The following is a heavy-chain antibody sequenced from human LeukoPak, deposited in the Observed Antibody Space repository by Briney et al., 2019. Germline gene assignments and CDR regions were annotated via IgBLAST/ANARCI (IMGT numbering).Heavy chain of an antibody. V-gene: IGHV4-59*01. CDR2: IYYSGST. D-gene: IGHD4-23*01. CDR3: ARATTVVTPFDY. J-gene: IGHJ4*02. CDR1: GGSISSYY. Sequence: SETLSLTCTVSGGSISSYYWSWIRQPPGKGLEWIGYIYYSGSTNYNPSLQSRVTISVDTSKNQFSLKLSSVTAADTAVYYCARATTVVTPFDYWGQGTLVTVSS.